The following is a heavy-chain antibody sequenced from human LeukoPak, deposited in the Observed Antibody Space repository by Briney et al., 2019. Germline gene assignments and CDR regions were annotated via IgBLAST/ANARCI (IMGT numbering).Heavy chain of an antibody. D-gene: IGHD3-10*01. CDR1: GGSISTTAYY. J-gene: IGHJ4*02. V-gene: IGHV4-39*07. CDR2: VFYTGNT. CDR3: ARDFTMVRGVIYPGFDY. Sequence: PSETLSLTCTVSGGSISTTAYYWGWIRQPPGKGLEWLGSVFYTGNTFYNPSLQSRVTLSVDTSKNQFSLQLNSVTPEDTAVYYCARDFTMVRGVIYPGFDYWGQGTLVTVSS.